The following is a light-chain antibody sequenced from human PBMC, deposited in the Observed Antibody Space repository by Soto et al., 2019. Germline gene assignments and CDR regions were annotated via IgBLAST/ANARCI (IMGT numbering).Light chain of an antibody. CDR1: SSNIGAGYD. J-gene: IGLJ1*01. CDR2: GNS. Sequence: QSVLTQPPSVSGAPGQRVTISCTGSSSNIGAGYDVHWYQQLPGTAPKLLIYGNSNRPSGVPDRFSGFKSGTSASLAITGLQAEDEADYYCQSYDSSLSALYVVGTGTKLTVL. V-gene: IGLV1-40*01. CDR3: QSYDSSLSALYV.